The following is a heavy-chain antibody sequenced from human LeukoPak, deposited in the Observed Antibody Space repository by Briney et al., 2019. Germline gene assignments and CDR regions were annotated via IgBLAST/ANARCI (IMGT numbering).Heavy chain of an antibody. CDR1: GYTFTSYA. CDR2: INTKAGKP. Sequence: GASVKVSCKASGYTFTSYAMNWVRQAAGQGLEWMGWINTKAGKPTYPQGFTGRFVFSLDTSVSTAYLQISSLKAEDTAVYYCARAPGSTDFDPWGQGTLVTVSS. J-gene: IGHJ5*02. CDR3: ARAPGSTDFDP. D-gene: IGHD1-26*01. V-gene: IGHV7-4-1*02.